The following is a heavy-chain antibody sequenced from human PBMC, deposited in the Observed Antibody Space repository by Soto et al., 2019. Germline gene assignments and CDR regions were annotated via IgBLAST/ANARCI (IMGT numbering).Heavy chain of an antibody. CDR1: GFTFDDYA. D-gene: IGHD4-17*01. V-gene: IGHV3-9*01. Sequence: DVQLVESGGGLVQPGRSLRLSCAATGFTFDDYAMHWVRQAPGKGLEWVSSISWNSGDIGYADFVKGRFTISRDNAKNSLHLQMNSLRAEDTALYYCAKGNYAYYYYYMDVWGKGTTVTVSS. J-gene: IGHJ6*03. CDR3: AKGNYAYYYYYMDV. CDR2: ISWNSGDI.